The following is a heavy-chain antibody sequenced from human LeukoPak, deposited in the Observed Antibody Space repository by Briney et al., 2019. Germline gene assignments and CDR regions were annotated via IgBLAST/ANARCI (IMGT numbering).Heavy chain of an antibody. Sequence: ASVKVSCKVSGYTLTELSMHWVRQAPGKGLEWMGGFDPEDGETIYAQKFQGRVTMTEDTSTDTAYMELSSLRSEDTAVYYCATGLPGEQQLPSWPWGQGTLVTVSS. CDR3: ATGLPGEQQLPSWP. V-gene: IGHV1-24*01. D-gene: IGHD6-13*01. CDR1: GYTLTELS. CDR2: FDPEDGET. J-gene: IGHJ5*02.